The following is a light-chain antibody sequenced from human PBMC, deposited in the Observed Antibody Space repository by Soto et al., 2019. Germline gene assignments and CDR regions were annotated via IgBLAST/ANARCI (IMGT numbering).Light chain of an antibody. J-gene: IGLJ2*01. CDR1: SSDVGGYNY. CDR3: SSYTSSDTLL. CDR2: DVT. V-gene: IGLV2-14*01. Sequence: QSALTQPASVSGSPGQSITISCTGTSSDVGGYNYVSWYQQYPGKAPKLMIYDVTNRPSGVSNRFSGSKSGNTASLTISGLQAEDEADYYCSSYTSSDTLLFGGGTKLTVL.